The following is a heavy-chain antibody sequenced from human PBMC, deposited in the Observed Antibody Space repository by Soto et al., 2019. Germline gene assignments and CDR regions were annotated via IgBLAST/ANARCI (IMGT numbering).Heavy chain of an antibody. V-gene: IGHV4-39*01. Sequence: TSDTLSLTCTVSGGSISSGTYYWGWILQPPGKGHEWLGSIHYSGDTYYNPSLKSRVTIAVDTSKNQFSLRLNFVTAADTAVYYCARLCPFLDYWGQGTLVTVS. CDR3: ARLCPFLDY. D-gene: IGHD2-2*01. CDR2: IHYSGDT. J-gene: IGHJ4*02. CDR1: GGSISSGTYY.